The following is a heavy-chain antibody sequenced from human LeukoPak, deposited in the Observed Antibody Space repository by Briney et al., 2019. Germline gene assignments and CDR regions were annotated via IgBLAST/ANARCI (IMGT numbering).Heavy chain of an antibody. Sequence: GGSLRLSCAASGFSFSNYWMHWVRQAPGKGLEWVSYISSSGSTIYYADSVKGRFTISRDNAKNSLYLQMNSLRAEDTAVYYCARDVPLYYDILTGRNRFDYWGQGTLVTVSS. J-gene: IGHJ4*02. D-gene: IGHD3-9*01. V-gene: IGHV3-48*04. CDR1: GFSFSNYW. CDR3: ARDVPLYYDILTGRNRFDY. CDR2: ISSSGSTI.